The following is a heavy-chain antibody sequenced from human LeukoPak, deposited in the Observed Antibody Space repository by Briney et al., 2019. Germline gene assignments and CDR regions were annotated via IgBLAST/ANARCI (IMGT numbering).Heavy chain of an antibody. D-gene: IGHD1-26*01. J-gene: IGHJ3*02. Sequence: SETLSLTCTVSGGSISSSSYYWGWICQPPGKGLEWIGSIYYSGSTYYNPSLESRVTISVGTSKNQFSLKLSSVTAADTAVYYCAREMAAAGSYSLDAFDIWGQGTMVTVSS. V-gene: IGHV4-39*07. CDR3: AREMAAAGSYSLDAFDI. CDR1: GGSISSSSYY. CDR2: IYYSGST.